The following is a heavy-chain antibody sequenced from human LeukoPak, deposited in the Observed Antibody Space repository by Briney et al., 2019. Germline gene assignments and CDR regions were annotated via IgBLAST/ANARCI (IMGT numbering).Heavy chain of an antibody. CDR2: ISGSGGST. J-gene: IGHJ3*02. Sequence: GGSLRLSCAASGFTFSSYAMSWVRQAPGKGLEWVSAISGSGGSTYYADSVKGRFTISRDNAKNSLYLQMNSLRAEDTAVYYCARGYLGLWFGELSSLDAFDIWGQGTMVTVSS. CDR3: ARGYLGLWFGELSSLDAFDI. D-gene: IGHD3-10*01. V-gene: IGHV3-23*01. CDR1: GFTFSSYA.